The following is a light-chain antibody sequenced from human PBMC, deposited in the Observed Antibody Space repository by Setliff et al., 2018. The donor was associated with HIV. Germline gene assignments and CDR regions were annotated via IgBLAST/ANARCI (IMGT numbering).Light chain of an antibody. CDR1: SSDFGGYNY. CDR3: SSYTSRNTYV. V-gene: IGLV2-14*03. Sequence: QSVLTQPASVSGSPGQSITISCTGASSDFGGYNYVSWYEQHPGKAPKLMIYDVSKRPSGVSNRCSGSKSGNTASLTISGLQAEDEADYYCSSYTSRNTYVFGTGTKVTVL. J-gene: IGLJ1*01. CDR2: DVS.